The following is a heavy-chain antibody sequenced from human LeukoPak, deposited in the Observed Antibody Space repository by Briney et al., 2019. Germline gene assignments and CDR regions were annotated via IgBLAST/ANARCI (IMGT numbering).Heavy chain of an antibody. CDR1: GFTFSSYS. CDR3: AKVAEPTSYAFDI. D-gene: IGHD1-14*01. CDR2: ISSSSSTI. Sequence: GGSLRLSGAASGFTFSSYSMNWVRQAPGKGLEWVSYISSSSSTIYYADSVKGRFTISRDNSKNTLYLQMNSLRAEDTAVYYCAKVAEPTSYAFDIWGQGTMVTVSS. J-gene: IGHJ3*02. V-gene: IGHV3-48*01.